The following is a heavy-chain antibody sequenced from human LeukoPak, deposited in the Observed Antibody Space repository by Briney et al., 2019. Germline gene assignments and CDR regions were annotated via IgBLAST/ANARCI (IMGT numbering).Heavy chain of an antibody. D-gene: IGHD1-14*01. J-gene: IGHJ4*02. CDR3: ARGNPLIDY. V-gene: IGHV3-74*01. CDR2: INIDGSIS. Sequence: GGSLRLSCAASGFTFSSYWMHWVRQAPGKGLVWVSHINIDGSISRYADSVKGRFTISRDSAKNTLYLQMNSLRAEDTAVYFCARGNPLIDYWGQGTLVTVSS. CDR1: GFTFSSYW.